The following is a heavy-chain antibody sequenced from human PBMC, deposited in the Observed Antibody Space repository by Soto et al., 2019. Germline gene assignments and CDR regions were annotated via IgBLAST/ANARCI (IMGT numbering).Heavy chain of an antibody. CDR1: GFTFTSSW. Sequence: PGGSLRLSCAASGFTFTSSWMHWVRQVPGKGLEWVSRIRGDGNDAQYADSVKGRFTISRDNAKEILDLQMNSLRVEDMAVYYCARDFVLGSGRLGHWGQGTLVTVSS. CDR2: IRGDGNDA. D-gene: IGHD3-10*01. J-gene: IGHJ4*02. CDR3: ARDFVLGSGRLGH. V-gene: IGHV3-74*03.